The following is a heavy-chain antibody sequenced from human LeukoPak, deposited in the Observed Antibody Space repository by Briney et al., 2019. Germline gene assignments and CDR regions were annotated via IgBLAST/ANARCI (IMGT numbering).Heavy chain of an antibody. CDR2: ISYDGSNK. D-gene: IGHD5-24*01. V-gene: IGHV3-30*18. CDR3: AKDRDWYYFDY. Sequence: GRSLRLSCAASGFTFSSYGMHWVRQAPGKGLEWVAVISYDGSNKYYADSVKGRFTISRDNSKNTLYLQMNSLRAEDTAVYYCAKDRDWYYFDYWGQATLVTVRS. CDR1: GFTFSSYG. J-gene: IGHJ4*02.